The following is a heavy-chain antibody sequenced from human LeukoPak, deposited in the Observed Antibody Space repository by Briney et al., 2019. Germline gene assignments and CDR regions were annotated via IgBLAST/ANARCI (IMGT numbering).Heavy chain of an antibody. CDR1: GGSISSYY. D-gene: IGHD5-18*01. CDR3: ARESRGYRYGYFYYYDMDV. Sequence: SETLSLTCTVSGGSISSYYWSWIRQPPGKGLEWIGYIYYSGSTKYTPSLKSRVTISVDASKTQFSLKLNSVTAADTAVYYCARESRGYRYGYFYYYDMDVWGQGTTVTVSS. V-gene: IGHV4-59*01. J-gene: IGHJ6*02. CDR2: IYYSGST.